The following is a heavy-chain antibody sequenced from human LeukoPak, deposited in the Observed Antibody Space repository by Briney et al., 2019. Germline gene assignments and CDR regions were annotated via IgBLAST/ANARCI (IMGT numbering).Heavy chain of an antibody. Sequence: GGSLRLSCAASGFTFSSYWMHWVRQAPGKGLMWVSRINSDGSSTSYADSVKGRFTISRDNAKNTLYLQMNSLRAEDTAVYYCAREVYDFWSGFPDYWGQGTLVTVSS. CDR2: INSDGSST. CDR1: GFTFSSYW. D-gene: IGHD3-3*01. J-gene: IGHJ4*02. CDR3: AREVYDFWSGFPDY. V-gene: IGHV3-74*01.